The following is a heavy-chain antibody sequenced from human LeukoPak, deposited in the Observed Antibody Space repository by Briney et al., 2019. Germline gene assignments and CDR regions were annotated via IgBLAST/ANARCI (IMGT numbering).Heavy chain of an antibody. CDR3: ATARARPVGATVTTP. J-gene: IGHJ5*02. CDR2: IKEDGSEK. CDR1: GFTFSAHW. D-gene: IGHD4-11*01. V-gene: IGHV3-7*01. Sequence: GGSLRLSCAASGFTFSAHWMSWVRQAPGKGLEWVANIKEDGSEKYYVDSVKGRFTISRGNAKNSLYLQMNSLRAEDTAVYYCATARARPVGATVTTPWGQGTLVTVSS.